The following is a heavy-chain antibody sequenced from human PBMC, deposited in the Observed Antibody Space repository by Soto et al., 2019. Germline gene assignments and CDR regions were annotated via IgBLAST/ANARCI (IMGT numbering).Heavy chain of an antibody. CDR1: GFIVSDTY. Sequence: EVQLVESGGGLVQPGGSLRLSCTASGFIVSDTYMNWVRQAPGKGLEWVSVISNRGDTHYADSVRGRLSLSRDIADNTLHLQMNNLRVEDTAVYYCAREPRYCRGGSCSITGDAFDIWGQGKMVTVSS. CDR2: ISNRGDT. J-gene: IGHJ3*02. CDR3: AREPRYCRGGSCSITGDAFDI. V-gene: IGHV3-66*01. D-gene: IGHD2-15*01.